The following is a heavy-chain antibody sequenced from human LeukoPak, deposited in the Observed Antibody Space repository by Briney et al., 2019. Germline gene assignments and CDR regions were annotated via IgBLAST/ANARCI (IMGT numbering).Heavy chain of an antibody. V-gene: IGHV3-23*01. CDR2: VSTSGGST. Sequence: GGSLRLSCAASGFTFSDYAMSWVRQAPGKGLEWVSAVSTSGGSTYYADSVKGRFTISRDNAKNSLYLQMNSLRAEDTAVYYCARDGKGRNRIGYYFDYWGQGTLVTVSS. J-gene: IGHJ4*02. D-gene: IGHD3-10*01. CDR1: GFTFSDYA. CDR3: ARDGKGRNRIGYYFDY.